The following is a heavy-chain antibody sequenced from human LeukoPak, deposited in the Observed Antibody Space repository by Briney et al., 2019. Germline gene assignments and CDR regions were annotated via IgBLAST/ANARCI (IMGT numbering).Heavy chain of an antibody. D-gene: IGHD3-3*01. Sequence: MTSETLSLTCAVYGGSFSGYYWSWIRQPPGKGLEWIGEINHSGSTNYNPSLKSRVTISVDTSKNQFSLKLSSVTAADTAVYYCARSPLRFLEWLTNWFDPWGQGTLVTVSS. V-gene: IGHV4-34*01. CDR1: GGSFSGYY. CDR2: INHSGST. CDR3: ARSPLRFLEWLTNWFDP. J-gene: IGHJ5*02.